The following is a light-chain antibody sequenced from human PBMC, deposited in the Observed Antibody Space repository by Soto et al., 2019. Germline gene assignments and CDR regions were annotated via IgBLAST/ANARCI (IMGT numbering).Light chain of an antibody. J-gene: IGKJ2*01. CDR2: SAS. V-gene: IGKV1-39*01. CDR3: QQSYKVPHT. CDR1: QSISPY. Sequence: DIQLTQSPSSLSASVGDRVTITCRASQSISPYLNWYQQKPGKAPNLLIHSASTLHSGVASRFSGSGSAADFTLTINSLQPEDFATYYCQQSYKVPHTFGQGTKLEIK.